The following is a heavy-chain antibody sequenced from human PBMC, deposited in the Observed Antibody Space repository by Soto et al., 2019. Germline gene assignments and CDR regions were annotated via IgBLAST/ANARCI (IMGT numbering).Heavy chain of an antibody. D-gene: IGHD3-10*01. CDR1: GFTFSSYA. CDR2: ISSLGGNT. V-gene: IGHV3-64D*08. CDR3: VKDGGTAVQIGYYGSGSSKPPFDY. Sequence: GGSLKLSCSASGFTFSSYAMHWVRQAPGKGLEYVSAISSLGGNTYYADSVKGRFTISRDNSKNTLYLQMSSLRAEDTAVYYCVKDGGTAVQIGYYGSGSSKPPFDYWGQGTLVTVSS. J-gene: IGHJ4*02.